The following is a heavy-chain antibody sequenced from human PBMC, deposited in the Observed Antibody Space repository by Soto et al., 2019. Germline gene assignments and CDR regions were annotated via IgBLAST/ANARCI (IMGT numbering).Heavy chain of an antibody. CDR2: IYYSGST. Sequence: QVQLQESGPGLVKPSQTLSLTCTVSGGSISSGDYYWSWIRQPPGKGLEWIGYIYYSGSTYYNPSLKSRVTISVDTSKNHFSMKMSSVTAADTAVYYCARDQIAVAGYYFDYWGQGTLVTVSS. CDR1: GGSISSGDYY. CDR3: ARDQIAVAGYYFDY. D-gene: IGHD6-19*01. J-gene: IGHJ4*02. V-gene: IGHV4-30-4*01.